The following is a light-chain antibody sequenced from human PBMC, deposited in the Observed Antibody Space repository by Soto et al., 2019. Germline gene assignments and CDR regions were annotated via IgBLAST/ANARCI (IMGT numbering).Light chain of an antibody. CDR2: GAS. CDR3: QQYGSSPLT. Sequence: EIVLTQSPGTLSLSPGERATLSCRASQSISRNYLAWYHQKPGQAPRLLIYGASNRATGIPDRFSGSGSGTDFTLTISRLEPEDFAVYYCQQYGSSPLTFGGGTKLEIK. V-gene: IGKV3-20*01. J-gene: IGKJ4*01. CDR1: QSISRNY.